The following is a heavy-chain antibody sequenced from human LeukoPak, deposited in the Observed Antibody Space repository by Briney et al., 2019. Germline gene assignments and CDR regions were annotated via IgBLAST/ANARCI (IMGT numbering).Heavy chain of an antibody. CDR1: GYTFTGYY. CDR2: INPNNGGT. V-gene: IGHV1-2*02. D-gene: IGHD3-22*01. CDR3: ARGHYYDSSGYYSLPDY. J-gene: IGHJ4*02. Sequence: GASVKVSCKASGYTFTGYYMHWMRQAPGQGLEWMGWINPNNGGTNYAQKFQGRVTMTRDTSISTAYMELSRLRSDDTAVYYCARGHYYDSSGYYSLPDYWGQGTLVTVSS.